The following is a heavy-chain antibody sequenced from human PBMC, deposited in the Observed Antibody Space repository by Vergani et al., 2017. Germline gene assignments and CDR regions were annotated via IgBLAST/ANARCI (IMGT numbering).Heavy chain of an antibody. CDR2: INPNSGGT. CDR3: ASSNWNHVRPIYAFDI. V-gene: IGHV1-2*02. J-gene: IGHJ3*02. D-gene: IGHD1-14*01. CDR1: GYTFTGYY. Sequence: QVQLVQSGAEVKKPGASVKVSCKASGYTFTGYYMHWVRQAPGQGLEWMGWINPNSGGTNYAQKFQGRVTMTRDTSISKAYMELSRLRSDDTAVYYCASSNWNHVRPIYAFDIWGQGTMVTVSS.